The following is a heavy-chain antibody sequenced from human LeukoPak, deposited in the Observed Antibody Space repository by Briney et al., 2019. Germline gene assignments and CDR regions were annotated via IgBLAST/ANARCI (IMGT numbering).Heavy chain of an antibody. CDR3: ARGLFRGSGWPEFDY. J-gene: IGHJ4*02. Sequence: SETLSLTCTVSGGSISSGGHYWSWIRQRPGKGLEWIGYINYSGSTYYNPPLKRRVSISLDTSQNHFSLRLSSVTAADTAVYYCARGLFRGSGWPEFDYWRQGTLVTVSS. CDR1: GGSISSGGHY. CDR2: INYSGST. V-gene: IGHV4-31*03. D-gene: IGHD6-19*01.